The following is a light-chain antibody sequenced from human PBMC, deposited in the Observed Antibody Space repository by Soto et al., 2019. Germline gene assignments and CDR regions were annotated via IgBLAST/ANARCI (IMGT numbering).Light chain of an antibody. V-gene: IGKV3-11*01. CDR2: DAS. CDR1: QSVNNN. Sequence: EIVLTQSPATLSLSPGETATLSCRASQSVNNNLAWYQQRPGQAPRLLIYDASNRATGIPARFSGSGSGTDFTLTISSLEPEDSAVYYCRQGRNWPALTFGGGTKVEIK. CDR3: RQGRNWPALT. J-gene: IGKJ4*01.